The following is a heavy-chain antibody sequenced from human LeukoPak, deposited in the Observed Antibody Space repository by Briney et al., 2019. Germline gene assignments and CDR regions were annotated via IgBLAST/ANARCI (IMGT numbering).Heavy chain of an antibody. D-gene: IGHD2-21*02. J-gene: IGHJ4*02. CDR3: ARAAYCGGDCLNYFDY. V-gene: IGHV4-30-4*08. CDR1: GVSISSGGYY. CDR2: VYYSGTT. Sequence: TLSLTCTVSGVSISSGGYYWNWIRQHPVKGLESIGHVYYSGTTYYNPSLKSRVTISVDTSKNQFSLKLSSVTAADTAVYYCARAAYCGGDCLNYFDYWGQGTLVTVSS.